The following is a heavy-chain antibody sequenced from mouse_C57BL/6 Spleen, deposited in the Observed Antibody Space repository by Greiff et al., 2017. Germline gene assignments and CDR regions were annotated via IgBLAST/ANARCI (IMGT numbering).Heavy chain of an antibody. CDR3: ARDDGYYWYFDV. V-gene: IGHV1-53*01. J-gene: IGHJ1*03. Sequence: QVQLQQPGTELVKPGASVKLSCKASGYTFTSYWMHWVKQRPGQGLEWIGNINPSNGGTNYNEKFKSKATLTVDKSSSTAYMQRSSLTSEDSAVYYCARDDGYYWYFDVWGTGTTVTVSS. CDR2: INPSNGGT. CDR1: GYTFTSYW. D-gene: IGHD2-3*01.